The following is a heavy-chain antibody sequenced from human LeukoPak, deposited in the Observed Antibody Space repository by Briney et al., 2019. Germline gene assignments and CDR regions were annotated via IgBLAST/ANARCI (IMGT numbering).Heavy chain of an antibody. CDR2: IYHSGST. J-gene: IGHJ3*02. D-gene: IGHD5-12*01. V-gene: IGHV4-30-2*01. CDR1: GGSISRGGYS. Sequence: PSEPLSLTCAVSGGSISRGGYSWSWIRQPPGKGLEWIGYIYHSGSTYYNPSLKSRVTISVDRSKNQFSLKLSSVTAADTAVYYCARASIILSAFDIWGQGTMVTVSS. CDR3: ARASIILSAFDI.